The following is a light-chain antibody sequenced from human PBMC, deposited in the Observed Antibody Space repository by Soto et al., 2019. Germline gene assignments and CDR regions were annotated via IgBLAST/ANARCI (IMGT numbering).Light chain of an antibody. V-gene: IGLV2-14*03. CDR1: NNDIGADKF. CDR2: DVS. J-gene: IGLJ1*01. Sequence: QSVLTQPASVSGSPGQSNTITCTGSNNDIGADKFVSWYQQHPGEAPKLIIFDVSNRPSRVSHRFSGSKSGNTASLTISRLQPEDESDYYCTSFTTNLAFVFGTGTKVTVL. CDR3: TSFTTNLAFV.